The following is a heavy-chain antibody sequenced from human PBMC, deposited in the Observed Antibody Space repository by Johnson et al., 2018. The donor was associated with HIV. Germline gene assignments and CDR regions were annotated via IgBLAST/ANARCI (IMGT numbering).Heavy chain of an antibody. J-gene: IGHJ3*02. CDR2: IHWNGGST. D-gene: IGHD6-19*01. CDR1: EFTFSNYW. CDR3: ARDLAGHNAFDI. Sequence: LQLVESGGGLVQPGGSLTLPCPASEFTFSNYWLHCVRQGLGKGLVWVSGIHWNGGSTGYADSVKGRFTISRDNSKNTLYLQMNSLRAEDTAVYYCARDLAGHNAFDIWGQGTMVTVSS. V-gene: IGHV3-74*01.